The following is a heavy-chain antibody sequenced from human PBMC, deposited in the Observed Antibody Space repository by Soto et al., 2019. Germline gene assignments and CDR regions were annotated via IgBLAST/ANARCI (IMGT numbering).Heavy chain of an antibody. Sequence: QVQLVESGGGVVQPGKSLRLSCAASGFTFGNHAMLWVRQAPGKGLQWVAIMSYDGSNTFYADSVKGRFTISRDTSKKTLNLQMNSLRPEDTGVYYSAKGRGYYDILTDSDYGLDAWGQGTTVTVSS. J-gene: IGHJ6*02. CDR3: AKGRGYYDILTDSDYGLDA. D-gene: IGHD3-9*01. CDR2: MSYDGSNT. CDR1: GFTFGNHA. V-gene: IGHV3-30*18.